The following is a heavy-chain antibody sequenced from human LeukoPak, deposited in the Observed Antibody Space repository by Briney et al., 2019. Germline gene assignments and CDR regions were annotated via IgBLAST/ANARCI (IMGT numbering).Heavy chain of an antibody. D-gene: IGHD6-13*01. CDR1: GGTFSSYN. CDR3: ARGRSSWSADY. J-gene: IGHJ4*02. V-gene: IGHV1-69*02. Sequence: SVKVSCKASGGTFSSYNISWVRQAPGQGLEWMGRTIPILGIANYAQKFQGRVTITADKSTSTAYMELSSLRSEDTAVYYCARGRSSWSADYWGQGTLVTVSS. CDR2: TIPILGIA.